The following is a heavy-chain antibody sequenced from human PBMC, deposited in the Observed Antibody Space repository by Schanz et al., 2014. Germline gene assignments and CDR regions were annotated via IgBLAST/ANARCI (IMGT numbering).Heavy chain of an antibody. CDR1: GFSVSTNY. V-gene: IGHV3-53*01. Sequence: EVQLVESGGGLIQPGGSLRLSCAVSGFSVSTNYMSWVRQAPGEGLEWVSSIYINSGSTNYADSVKGRFIISRDSSENTLFLQMNSLRAEDTGVYFCARDEGRDGYNLAFDVWGQGTLVTVSS. CDR2: IYINSGST. D-gene: IGHD5-12*01. CDR3: ARDEGRDGYNLAFDV. J-gene: IGHJ3*01.